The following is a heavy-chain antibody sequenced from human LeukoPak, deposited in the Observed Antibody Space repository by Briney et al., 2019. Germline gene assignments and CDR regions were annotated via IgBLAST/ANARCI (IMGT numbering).Heavy chain of an antibody. CDR1: GYTLTELS. Sequence: ASVKVSCKVSGYTLTELSMHWVRQAPGKGLEWMGGFEPEDGETFYAQKLQGRVTMTEDTSTVTAYMELSSLRFEDTAVYYCARRHRSGYASDYWGQGTLVTVSS. V-gene: IGHV1-24*01. CDR3: ARRHRSGYASDY. CDR2: FEPEDGET. J-gene: IGHJ4*02. D-gene: IGHD5-12*01.